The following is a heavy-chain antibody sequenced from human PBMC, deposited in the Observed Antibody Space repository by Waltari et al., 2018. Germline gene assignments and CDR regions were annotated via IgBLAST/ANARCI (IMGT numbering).Heavy chain of an antibody. D-gene: IGHD3-22*01. CDR1: GGSISSSSYY. Sequence: QLQLQESGPGLVKPSETLSLTCTVSGGSISSSSYYWGWIRQPPGQGREWIGSIYYSGSTYYNPSLKSRVTISVDTSKNQFSLKLSSVTAADTAVYYCARPKTHYDSSGYKGGDAFDIWGQGTMVTVSS. V-gene: IGHV4-39*01. CDR3: ARPKTHYDSSGYKGGDAFDI. J-gene: IGHJ3*02. CDR2: IYYSGST.